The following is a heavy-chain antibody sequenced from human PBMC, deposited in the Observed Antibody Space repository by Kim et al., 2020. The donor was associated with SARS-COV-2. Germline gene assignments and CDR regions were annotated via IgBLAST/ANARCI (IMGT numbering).Heavy chain of an antibody. CDR3: ARLLRDKTYYDFWSAFLDY. CDR2: IYYSGST. J-gene: IGHJ4*02. Sequence: SETLSLTCSVSGGSISSGGYYWSWIRQHPGKGLEWIGSIYYSGSTFYNPSLKSRITMSVDTSKNQFSLKLSSVTAADTAVYYCARLLRDKTYYDFWSAFLDYWGQGTLVTVSS. V-gene: IGHV4-31*03. CDR1: GGSISSGGYY. D-gene: IGHD3-3*01.